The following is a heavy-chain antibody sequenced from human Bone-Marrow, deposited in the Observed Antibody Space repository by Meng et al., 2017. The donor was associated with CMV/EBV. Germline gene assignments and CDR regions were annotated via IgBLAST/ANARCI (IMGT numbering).Heavy chain of an antibody. J-gene: IGHJ5*02. CDR3: AGEVFDLDGGSDSRSFDP. D-gene: IGHD3-10*01. V-gene: IGHV1-18*01. CDR2: ISAYKGNT. Sequence: ASVKVSCKASGYTFTSYGISWVRQAPGQGLEGMGWISAYKGNTNYAQKRQGRVTMTTDTSKSTAYVELRSMRSDDKAVYYCAGEVFDLDGGSDSRSFDPWGQGTLVTVSS. CDR1: GYTFTSYG.